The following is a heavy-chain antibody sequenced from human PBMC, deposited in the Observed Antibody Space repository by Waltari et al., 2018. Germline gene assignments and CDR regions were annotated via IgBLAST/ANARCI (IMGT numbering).Heavy chain of an antibody. Sequence: EVQLVESGGGVVKPGGSLRLSCVVSGLNFRRYSMNWVRQAPGKGLEWVSYISDGSDYSYYADSVKGRFTISRDNAKNSLYLQMNRLRTDDTAVYYCARDFYCSDGRCTDYWGQGTLVTVSS. D-gene: IGHD2-15*01. CDR2: ISDGSDYS. J-gene: IGHJ4*02. V-gene: IGHV3-21*01. CDR3: ARDFYCSDGRCTDY. CDR1: GLNFRRYS.